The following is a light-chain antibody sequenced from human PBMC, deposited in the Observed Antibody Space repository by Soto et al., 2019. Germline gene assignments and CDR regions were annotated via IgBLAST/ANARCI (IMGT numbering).Light chain of an antibody. CDR3: QKYNIAPRT. J-gene: IGKJ4*02. CDR2: AAS. V-gene: IGKV1-27*01. Sequence: DIQMTQSPSSLSASVGDRVTITCRASQGISNYLAWYQQKPGKVHMLLIYAASTLQSGVPSRFNGSGSGTDVNLTIRRLQPEDVATYYCQKYNIAPRTFGGGSKGEMK. CDR1: QGISNY.